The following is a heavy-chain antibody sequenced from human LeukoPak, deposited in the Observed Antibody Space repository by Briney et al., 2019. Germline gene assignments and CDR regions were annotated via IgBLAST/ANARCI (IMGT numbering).Heavy chain of an antibody. Sequence: ASVKVSCKASGGTFSSYAISWVRQAPGQGLEWMGRIIPILGIANYAQKLQGRVTITADKSTSTAYMELSSLRSEDTAVYYCARLTSSSAAWFDPWGQGTLVTVSS. D-gene: IGHD6-13*01. CDR3: ARLTSSSAAWFDP. CDR2: IIPILGIA. V-gene: IGHV1-69*04. CDR1: GGTFSSYA. J-gene: IGHJ5*02.